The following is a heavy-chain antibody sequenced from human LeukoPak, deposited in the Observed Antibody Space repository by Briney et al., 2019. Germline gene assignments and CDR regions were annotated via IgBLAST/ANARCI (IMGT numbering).Heavy chain of an antibody. D-gene: IGHD3-3*01. CDR2: IYTSGST. CDR3: ARVRDETYYDFWSGYPWGLNWFDP. CDR1: GGSISSYY. V-gene: IGHV4-4*07. Sequence: SETLSLTCTVSGGSISSYYWSWIRQPAGKGLEWIGRIYTSGSTNYNPSLKSRVTMSVDTSKNQFSLKLSSVTAADTAVYYCARVRDETYYDFWSGYPWGLNWFDPWGQGTLVTVSS. J-gene: IGHJ5*02.